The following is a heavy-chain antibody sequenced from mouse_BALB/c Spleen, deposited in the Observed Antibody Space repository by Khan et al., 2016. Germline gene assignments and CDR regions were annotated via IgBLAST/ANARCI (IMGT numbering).Heavy chain of an antibody. V-gene: IGHV11-2*02. CDR2: INSDGSAI. Sequence: EVQLLETGGGLVQPGGSRGLSCEGSGFTFSGFWMSWVRQTPGKTLEWIGDINSDGSAINYAPSIKDRFTIFRDNDKSTLYLQMSNVRSEDTATYFCMRDYPSYWYFDVWGGGTTVTVSS. CDR3: MRDYPSYWYFDV. J-gene: IGHJ1*01. CDR1: GFTFSGFW. D-gene: IGHD2-4*01.